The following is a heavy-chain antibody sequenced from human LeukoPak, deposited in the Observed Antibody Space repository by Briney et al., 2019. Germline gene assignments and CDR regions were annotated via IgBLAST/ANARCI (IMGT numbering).Heavy chain of an antibody. CDR3: ARGTLGYCSSTSCYRGGLVY. D-gene: IGHD2-2*02. CDR2: INHSGST. J-gene: IGHJ4*02. V-gene: IGHV4-34*01. CDR1: GGSFSGYY. Sequence: SETLSLTCAVYGGSFSGYYWSWIRQPPGKGLEWIGEINHSGSTNHNPSLKSRVTISVDTSKNQFSLKLSSVTAADTAVYYCARGTLGYCSSTSCYRGGLVYWGQGTLVTVSS.